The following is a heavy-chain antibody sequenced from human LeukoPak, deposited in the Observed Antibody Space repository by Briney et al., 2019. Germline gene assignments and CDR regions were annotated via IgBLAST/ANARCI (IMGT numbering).Heavy chain of an antibody. V-gene: IGHV4-59*10. CDR2: IYTSGST. J-gene: IGHJ6*03. D-gene: IGHD3-10*01. Sequence: SETLSLTCAVYGGSFSGYYWSWIRQPAGKGLEWIGRIYTSGSTNYNPSLKSRVTISVDTSKNQFSLKLSSVTAADTAVYYCARRRVRGVITYYYYYMDVWGKGTTVTISS. CDR3: ARRRVRGVITYYYYYMDV. CDR1: GGSFSGYY.